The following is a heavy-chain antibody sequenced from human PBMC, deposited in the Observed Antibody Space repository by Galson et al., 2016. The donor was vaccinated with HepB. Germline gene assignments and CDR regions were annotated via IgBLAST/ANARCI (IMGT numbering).Heavy chain of an antibody. CDR2: VRGGGEST. J-gene: IGHJ5*02. D-gene: IGHD3-10*01. CDR3: ARELTYYYGSGPDWFDP. CDR1: GFTFSSYA. Sequence: SLTLSCAASGFTFSSYALSWVRQAPGRGLHWVSTVRGGGESTSYADSVQGRFTISRDNSKNTLYLQMNSRRAEDTAVYYCARELTYYYGSGPDWFDPWGQGTLVIVSS. V-gene: IGHV3-23*01.